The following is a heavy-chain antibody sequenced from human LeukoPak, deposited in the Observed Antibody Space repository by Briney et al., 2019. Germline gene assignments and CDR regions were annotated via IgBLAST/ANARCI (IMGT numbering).Heavy chain of an antibody. CDR2: INPNSGGT. J-gene: IGHJ4*02. V-gene: IGHV1-2*02. D-gene: IGHD1-26*01. CDR1: GYTFTGYY. CDR3: AIKWDYYFDY. Sequence: GASVRVSCKASGYTFTGYYMHWVRQAPGQGLEWMGWINPNSGGTNYAQKFQGRVTMTRDTSIGTAYMELSRLRSGDTAVYYCAIKWDYYFDYWGQGTLVTVSS.